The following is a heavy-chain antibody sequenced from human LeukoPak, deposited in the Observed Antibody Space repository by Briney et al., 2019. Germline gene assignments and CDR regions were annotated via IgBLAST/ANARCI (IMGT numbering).Heavy chain of an antibody. CDR2: ISGSGGST. CDR1: GFTFSSYA. Sequence: GGSLRLSCAASGFTFSSYAMSWVRYAPGKGLDWVSAISGSGGSTYYADSVKGRFTISRDNANNSLYLQMNSLRAEDTAVYYCARDASVDGSGSYWGQGTLVTVSS. CDR3: ARDASVDGSGSY. J-gene: IGHJ4*02. V-gene: IGHV3-23*01. D-gene: IGHD5-12*01.